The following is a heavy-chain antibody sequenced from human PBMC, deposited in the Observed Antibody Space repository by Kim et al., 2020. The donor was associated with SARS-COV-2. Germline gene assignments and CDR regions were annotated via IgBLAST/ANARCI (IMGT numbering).Heavy chain of an antibody. CDR2: INSDGSST. V-gene: IGHV3-74*01. CDR1: GFTFSSYW. Sequence: GGSLRLSCAASGFTFSSYWMHWVRQAPGKGLVWVSRINSDGSSTSYADSVKGRFTISRDNAKNTLYLQMNSLRAEDTAVYYCARAHCSSTSCYAGGFDYWGQGTLVTVSS. CDR3: ARAHCSSTSCYAGGFDY. D-gene: IGHD2-2*01. J-gene: IGHJ4*02.